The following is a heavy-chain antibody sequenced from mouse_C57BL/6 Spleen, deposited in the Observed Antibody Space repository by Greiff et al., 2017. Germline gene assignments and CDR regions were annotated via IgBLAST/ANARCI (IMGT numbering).Heavy chain of an antibody. CDR2: INPNNGGT. V-gene: IGHV1-18*01. Sequence: VQLQQSGPELVKPGASVKIPCKASGYTFTDYNMDWVKQSHGKSLEWIGDINPNNGGTIYNQKFKGKATLTVDKSSRTAYMELRSLTSEDTAVYYCARSTYGSSWFDYWGQGTTLTVSS. J-gene: IGHJ2*01. D-gene: IGHD1-1*01. CDR1: GYTFTDYN. CDR3: ARSTYGSSWFDY.